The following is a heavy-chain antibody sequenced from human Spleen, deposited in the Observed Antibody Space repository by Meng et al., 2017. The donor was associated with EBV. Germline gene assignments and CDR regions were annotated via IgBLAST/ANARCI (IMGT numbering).Heavy chain of an antibody. D-gene: IGHD1-1*01. Sequence: QVQVEVSGRAVVEPSVTLSLTCAVSGGSISSSNWWSWDRQPPGKGLEWIGEIYHSGSTNYNPSLKSRVTISVDKSKNQFSLKLSSVTAADTAVYYCARDGSGSGTDFDYWGQGTLVTVSS. V-gene: IGHV4-4*02. CDR3: ARDGSGSGTDFDY. J-gene: IGHJ4*02. CDR1: GGSISSSNW. CDR2: IYHSGST.